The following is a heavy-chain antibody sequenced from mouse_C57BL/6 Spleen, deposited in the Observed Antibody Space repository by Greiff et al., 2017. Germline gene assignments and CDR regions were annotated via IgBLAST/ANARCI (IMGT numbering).Heavy chain of an antibody. V-gene: IGHV1-26*01. J-gene: IGHJ2*01. CDR3: AKGSDKYDYDY. CDR2: INPNNGGT. Sequence: EVQLQQSGPELVKPGASVKISCKASGYTFTDYYMHWVKQSHGKSLEWIGDINPNNGGTSYNQKFKGKATLTVDKSSSTAYMERRSLTSEDSAVYYCAKGSDKYDYDYWGKGTTLTV. D-gene: IGHD2-14*01. CDR1: GYTFTDYY.